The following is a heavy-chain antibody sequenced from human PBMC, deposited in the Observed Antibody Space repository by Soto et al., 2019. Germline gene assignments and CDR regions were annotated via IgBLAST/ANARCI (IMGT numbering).Heavy chain of an antibody. D-gene: IGHD3-22*01. CDR3: ARGARDPSYYYDSSGYYLDY. Sequence: SVKVSCKASGGTFSSYAISWVRQAPGQGLEWMGGIIPIFGTANYAQKFQGRVTITADKSTSTAYMELSSLRSEDTAVYYCARGARDPSYYYDSSGYYLDYWGQGTLVTVSS. CDR2: IIPIFGTA. J-gene: IGHJ4*02. V-gene: IGHV1-69*06. CDR1: GGTFSSYA.